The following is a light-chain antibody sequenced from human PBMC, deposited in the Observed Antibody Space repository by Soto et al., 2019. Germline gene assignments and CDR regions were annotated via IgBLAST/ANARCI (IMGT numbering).Light chain of an antibody. Sequence: DIQMTQSPSTLSASVGDRVTITFRASQSISSWLAWYQQKLGRAPRLLIYDASSLESGVPSRFSGSGYCTQFALTISSLQPDDFAPYYCQPYNTYSLLTVGGGTKVDIK. CDR1: QSISSW. J-gene: IGKJ4*01. CDR2: DAS. V-gene: IGKV1-5*01. CDR3: QPYNTYSLLT.